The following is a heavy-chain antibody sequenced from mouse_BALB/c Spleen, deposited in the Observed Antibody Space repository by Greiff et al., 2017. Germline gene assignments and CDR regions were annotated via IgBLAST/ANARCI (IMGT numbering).Heavy chain of an antibody. CDR1: GYSITSGYY. CDR3: ARARQLGLRRAMDY. Sequence: VQLQQSGPGLVKPSQSLSLTCSVTGYSITSGYYWNWIRQFPGNKLEWMGYISYDGSNNYNPSLKNRISITRDTSKNQFFLKLNSVTTEDTATYYCARARQLGLRRAMDYWGQGTSVTVSS. CDR2: ISYDGSN. V-gene: IGHV3-6*02. D-gene: IGHD3-2*01. J-gene: IGHJ4*01.